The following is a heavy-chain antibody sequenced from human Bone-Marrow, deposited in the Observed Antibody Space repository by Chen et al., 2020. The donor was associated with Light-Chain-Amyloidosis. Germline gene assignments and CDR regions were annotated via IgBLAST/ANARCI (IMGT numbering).Heavy chain of an antibody. CDR2: IYPDDSDA. J-gene: IGHJ4*02. V-gene: IGHV5-51*01. CDR1: GYTFPNYW. Sequence: EVQLEQSGPEVKKPGESLKISCKGSGYTFPNYWIGGVRQMPGKGLEWMGVIYPDDSDAGYSPSFEGQVTISADKSITTAYLQWRSLKASDTAMYYCARRRDGYNFDYWGQGTLVTVSS. CDR3: ARRRDGYNFDY. D-gene: IGHD5-12*01.